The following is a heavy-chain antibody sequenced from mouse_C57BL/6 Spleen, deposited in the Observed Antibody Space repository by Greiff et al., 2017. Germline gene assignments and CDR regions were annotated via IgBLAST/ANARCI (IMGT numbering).Heavy chain of an antibody. D-gene: IGHD1-1*01. V-gene: IGHV1-39*01. Sequence: EVKLLESGPELVKPGASVKISCKASGYSFTDYNMNWVKQSNGKSLEWIGVINPNYGTTSYNQKFKGKATLTVDQSSSTAYMQLNSLTSEDSAVXYCARRGGSSESFDYWGQGTTLTVSS. CDR1: GYSFTDYN. J-gene: IGHJ2*01. CDR3: ARRGGSSESFDY. CDR2: INPNYGTT.